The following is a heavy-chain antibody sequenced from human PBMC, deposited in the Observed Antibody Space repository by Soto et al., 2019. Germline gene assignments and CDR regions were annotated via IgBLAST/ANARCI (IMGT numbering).Heavy chain of an antibody. CDR1: SYTFPIYG. CDR3: ASAYCGGDCYSHWYFDL. J-gene: IGHJ2*01. Sequence: GASVKVSFKASSYTFPIYGISCLRQAPGQGLEWMGWISAYNGNTNYAQKLQGRVTMTTDTSTSTAYMEPRSLRSDDTAVYYCASAYCGGDCYSHWYFDLWGRGTLVTVSS. V-gene: IGHV1-18*04. CDR2: ISAYNGNT. D-gene: IGHD2-21*02.